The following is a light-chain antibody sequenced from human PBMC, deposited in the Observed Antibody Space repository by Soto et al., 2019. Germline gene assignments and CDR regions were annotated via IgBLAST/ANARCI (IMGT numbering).Light chain of an antibody. CDR1: QSVSSY. CDR2: DSS. CDR3: QQRSNWPKT. Sequence: EXVLTQSQATLSLSQGETATLSCSASQSVSSYLAWYQQKPGQAPRLLIYDSSNRATVIPARFSCSGSGKDFSITIRSLEPEDFAVYYCQQRSNWPKTFGQGTKVDIK. J-gene: IGKJ1*01. V-gene: IGKV3-11*01.